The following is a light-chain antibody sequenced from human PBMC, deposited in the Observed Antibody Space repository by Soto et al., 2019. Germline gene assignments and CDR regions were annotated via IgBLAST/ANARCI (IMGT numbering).Light chain of an antibody. CDR1: SSNIGAGYE. V-gene: IGLV1-40*01. J-gene: IGLJ1*01. CDR3: QSYDSSLSALYV. Sequence: QSVLTHPPSLSGAPGQRVTISCTGSSSNIGAGYEVHWFQQLPGTAPRLLIYGNNNRPSGVPDRFSGSKSGTSASLAITGLQAEDEADYYCQSYDSSLSALYVFGTGTKVT. CDR2: GNN.